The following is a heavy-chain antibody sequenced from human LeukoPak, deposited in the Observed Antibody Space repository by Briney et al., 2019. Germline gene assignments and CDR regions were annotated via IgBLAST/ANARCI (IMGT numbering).Heavy chain of an antibody. V-gene: IGHV5-51*01. CDR3: ARQYYDYVWGSYRSDAFDI. J-gene: IGHJ3*02. CDR2: IYPGDSDT. D-gene: IGHD3-16*02. Sequence: GESLKISCKGSGYTFTDYWIAWVRQMPGKGLQWMGIIYPGDSDTRYSPSFQGQVTISADKSISTAYLQWSSLKASDTAMYYCARQYYDYVWGSYRSDAFDIWGHGTMVTVSS. CDR1: GYTFTDYW.